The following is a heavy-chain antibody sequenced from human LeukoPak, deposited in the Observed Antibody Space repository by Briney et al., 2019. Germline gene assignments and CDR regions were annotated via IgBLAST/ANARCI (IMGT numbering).Heavy chain of an antibody. V-gene: IGHV3-30*04. Sequence: GGSLRLSCAASGFTFSSYSMHWVRQAPGKGLEWVAVISYDGSNEYYADSVTGRFTISRDNSKNTLFMQMISLRAEDTAVYYCAELGITMIGGVWGKGTTVTISS. CDR1: GFTFSSYS. CDR2: ISYDGSNE. J-gene: IGHJ6*04. D-gene: IGHD3-10*02. CDR3: AELGITMIGGV.